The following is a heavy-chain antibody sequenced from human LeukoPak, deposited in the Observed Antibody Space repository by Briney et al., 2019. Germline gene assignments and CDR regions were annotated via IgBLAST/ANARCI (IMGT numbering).Heavy chain of an antibody. Sequence: SETLSLTCTVSGGSISSYYWSWIRQPPGKGLEWIGYIYYSGSTNYNPSLKSRVTISVDTSKNQFSLKLSSVTAADTAVYYCARDDRNYYYYGMDVWGQGTTVTVSS. CDR1: GGSISSYY. J-gene: IGHJ6*02. V-gene: IGHV4-59*01. CDR2: IYYSGST. CDR3: ARDDRNYYYYGMDV. D-gene: IGHD1-14*01.